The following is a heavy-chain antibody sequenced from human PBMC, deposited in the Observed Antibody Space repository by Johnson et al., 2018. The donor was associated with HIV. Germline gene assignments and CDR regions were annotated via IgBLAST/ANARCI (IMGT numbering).Heavy chain of an antibody. CDR3: ARRASGWHAFDI. D-gene: IGHD6-19*01. J-gene: IGHJ3*02. V-gene: IGHV3-7*01. CDR1: GFTFSSYA. Sequence: VQLVESGGGVVQPGRSLRVSCGASGFTFSSYAMSWVRQAPGKGLEWVANIKQDGSEKYYVDSVKGRFTISRDNSKSTLYLQMNSLRVEDTAVYFCARRASGWHAFDIWGQGTMVTVSS. CDR2: IKQDGSEK.